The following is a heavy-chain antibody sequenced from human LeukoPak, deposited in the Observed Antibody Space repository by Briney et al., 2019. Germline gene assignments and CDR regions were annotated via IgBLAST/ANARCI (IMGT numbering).Heavy chain of an antibody. Sequence: AGGSLRLSCAASGFTFSDSYMSWIRQAPGRGLEWVSYISSSDSTTSYADSVKGRFTISRDNAKNSLYLQMNSLRAEDTAVYYCARGHTMIIFWGQGTLVTVSS. CDR3: ARGHTMIIF. V-gene: IGHV3-11*01. CDR2: ISSSDSTT. D-gene: IGHD3-3*02. CDR1: GFTFSDSY. J-gene: IGHJ4*02.